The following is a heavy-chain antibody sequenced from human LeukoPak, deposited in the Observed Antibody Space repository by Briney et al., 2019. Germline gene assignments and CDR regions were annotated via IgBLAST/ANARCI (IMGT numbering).Heavy chain of an antibody. J-gene: IGHJ3*02. Sequence: PSETLSLTCTVSGGSISSYYWSWIRQPPGKGLEWIGYIYYSGSTNHNPSLKSRVTISLDTSKNQFSLKLSSVTAADTAVYYCARDYSSSSQYAFDIWGQGTMVAVSS. CDR2: IYYSGST. CDR1: GGSISSYY. V-gene: IGHV4-59*01. CDR3: ARDYSSSSQYAFDI. D-gene: IGHD6-13*01.